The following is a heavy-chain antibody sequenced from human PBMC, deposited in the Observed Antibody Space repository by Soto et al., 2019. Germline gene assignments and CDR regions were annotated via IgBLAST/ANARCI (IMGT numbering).Heavy chain of an antibody. V-gene: IGHV1-18*01. J-gene: IGHJ6*02. Sequence: QVQVVQSGDEVKKPGASVKVSCKASGYTFTNYGFSWVRQAPGQGLEWMGWISGYNGNTKYAEKFQGRVTMTTDTSTRTAHMGLGSLRSDDTAVYYCASEGQGPYYYYGRAVWGQGTAVTVSS. CDR3: ASEGQGPYYYYGRAV. CDR2: ISGYNGNT. CDR1: GYTFTNYG.